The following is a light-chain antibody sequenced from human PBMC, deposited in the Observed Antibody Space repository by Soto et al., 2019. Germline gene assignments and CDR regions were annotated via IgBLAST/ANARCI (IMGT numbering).Light chain of an antibody. CDR2: WAS. V-gene: IGKV4-1*01. CDR1: QSVLYSSNNKKY. J-gene: IGKJ2*01. Sequence: DIVMTQSPDSLAVSLGERATINCKSSQSVLYSSNNKKYLAWYRQKPGQPPKLLIYWASTRESGVPDRFSGSGSGTDFTLTISSLQAEDVAVYYCQQYYSTPYTFGQGTKLGI. CDR3: QQYYSTPYT.